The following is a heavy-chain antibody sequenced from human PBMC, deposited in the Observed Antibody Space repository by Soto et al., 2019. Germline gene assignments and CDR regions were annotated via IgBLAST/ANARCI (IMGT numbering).Heavy chain of an antibody. CDR3: PTGARFLEWLLSGPGNGDSLLELLCVVDV. J-gene: IGHJ6*01. CDR2: IKSKTDGGTT. D-gene: IGHD3-3*01. CDR1: GFTFSNAW. Sequence: GGSLRLSCAASGFTFSNAWMNWVRQAPGKGLEWVGRIKSKTDGGTTDYAAPVKGRFTIPRDDSKNTLYLQMNSLKTEDTAVYYCPTGARFLEWLLSGPGNGDSLLELLCVVDV. V-gene: IGHV3-15*07.